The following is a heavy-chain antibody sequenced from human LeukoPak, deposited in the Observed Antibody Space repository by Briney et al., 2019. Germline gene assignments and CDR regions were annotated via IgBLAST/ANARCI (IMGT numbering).Heavy chain of an antibody. D-gene: IGHD5-18*01. CDR1: GGSISSYY. Sequence: ASGTLSLTCTVSGGSISSYYWSWIRQPPGKGLEWIGYIYYSGSTNYNPSLKSRVTISVDTSKNQFSLKLSSVTAADTAVYYCARDGVDSYGSYYYYGMDVWGQGTTVTVSS. V-gene: IGHV4-59*01. CDR2: IYYSGST. J-gene: IGHJ6*02. CDR3: ARDGVDSYGSYYYYGMDV.